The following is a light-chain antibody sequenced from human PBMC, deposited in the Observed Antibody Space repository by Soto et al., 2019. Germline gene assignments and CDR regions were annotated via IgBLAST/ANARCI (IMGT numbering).Light chain of an antibody. J-gene: IGKJ4*01. Sequence: EIVLTPSPATLSLSQGATAPLSYRATQRASTYLAWYQQKPLHAPRLLIYDASNRATGIPARFSGSGSGTDFPFTFSCLEPEDFEVHYCQQRRTWPLTFGGGPRVDIK. CDR1: QRASTY. V-gene: IGKV3-11*01. CDR3: QQRRTWPLT. CDR2: DAS.